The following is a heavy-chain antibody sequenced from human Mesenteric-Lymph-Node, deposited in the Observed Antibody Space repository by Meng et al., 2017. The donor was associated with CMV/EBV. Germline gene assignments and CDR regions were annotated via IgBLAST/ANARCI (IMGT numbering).Heavy chain of an antibody. CDR1: GFTFSSYW. Sequence: GESLKISCAASGFTFSSYWMSWVRQAPGKGLEWVANIKQDGSEKYYVDSVKGRFTISRDNSKNTLYLQMNSLRAEDTAVYYCASCPGGNYDFWSGYSSPYGMDVWGQGTTVTVSS. CDR2: IKQDGSEK. V-gene: IGHV3-7*03. CDR3: ASCPGGNYDFWSGYSSPYGMDV. D-gene: IGHD3-3*01. J-gene: IGHJ6*02.